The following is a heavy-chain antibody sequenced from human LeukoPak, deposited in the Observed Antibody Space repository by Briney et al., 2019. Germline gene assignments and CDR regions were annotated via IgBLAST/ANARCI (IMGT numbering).Heavy chain of an antibody. CDR2: ISGRDSNT. CDR3: AKRSDYGGSGNYFDF. CDR1: GFTFSNYG. Sequence: PGGSLRLSCAASGFTFSNYGMNWARQAPGKGLEWVSTISGRDSNTYYADSVTGRFTISRDNSKNTLYLQMNSLRAEDTAVYYCAKRSDYGGSGNYFDFWGQGTPVTVSS. D-gene: IGHD4-23*01. V-gene: IGHV3-23*01. J-gene: IGHJ4*02.